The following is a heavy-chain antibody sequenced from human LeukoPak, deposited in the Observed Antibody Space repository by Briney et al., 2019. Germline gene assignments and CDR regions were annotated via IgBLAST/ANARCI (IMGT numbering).Heavy chain of an antibody. CDR2: ISGSSDAI. CDR1: GFTFSSYS. CDR3: ARVITSTSLTNWFDP. J-gene: IGHJ5*02. V-gene: IGHV3-21*01. D-gene: IGHD3-10*01. Sequence: GGSLRLSCAASGFTFSSYSMNWARQAPGKGLEWVSAISGSSDAIYYADSVKGRFTISRDNAKNSLYLQMNSLRAEDTAVYYCARVITSTSLTNWFDPWGQGTLVTVSS.